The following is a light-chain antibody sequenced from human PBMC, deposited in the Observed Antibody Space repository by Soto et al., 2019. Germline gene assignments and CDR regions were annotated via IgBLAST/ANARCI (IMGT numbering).Light chain of an antibody. CDR2: DAS. CDR1: QGIRTY. CDR3: QRRSVPFT. V-gene: IGKV3-11*01. J-gene: IGKJ3*01. Sequence: EIVLTQSPATLSLSPGERATLSCRASQGIRTYLAWYQQRPGQAPRLLIYDASTRATGTPARFSGSGSGTDFTITISSLEPEDFAVYFCQRRSVPFTFGPGTKVEIK.